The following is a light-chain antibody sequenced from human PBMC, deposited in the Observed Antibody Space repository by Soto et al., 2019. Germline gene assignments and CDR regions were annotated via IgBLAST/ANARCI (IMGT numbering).Light chain of an antibody. CDR2: DAS. CDR1: QNVNSW. Sequence: DIQMTQSPSTLSASVGDRVTITCRASQNVNSWVAWYQQKPGKAPKFLIYDASNLESGVPSRFSRRGSRTEFTLTISSLQPDDFATYYCQRYNSNSRTFGQGTRV. V-gene: IGKV1-5*01. CDR3: QRYNSNSRT. J-gene: IGKJ1*01.